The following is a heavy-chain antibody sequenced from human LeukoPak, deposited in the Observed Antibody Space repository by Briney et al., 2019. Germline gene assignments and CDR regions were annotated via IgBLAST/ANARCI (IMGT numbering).Heavy chain of an antibody. CDR3: AREQSAFLSDGDYPYYFDY. D-gene: IGHD4-17*01. Sequence: PSETLSLPCTVSGGSIGNSYWNWLRQPAGKGLEWIGRIYTSGNTNYNPSLKSRVTISVDKTKTQFSLKLSTVTAADTAVDYCAREQSAFLSDGDYPYYFDYWGQGTLVTVSS. CDR2: IYTSGNT. J-gene: IGHJ4*02. CDR1: GGSIGNSY. V-gene: IGHV4-4*07.